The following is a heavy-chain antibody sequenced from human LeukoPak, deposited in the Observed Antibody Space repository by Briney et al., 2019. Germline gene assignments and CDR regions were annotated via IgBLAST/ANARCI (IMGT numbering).Heavy chain of an antibody. Sequence: SETLSLTCAVYGGSFSGYYWSWIRQPPGKGLEWIGEIYHSGSTNYNPSLKSRVTISVDTSKNQFSLKLSSVTAADTAVYYCARLLRYFDWLLYGHHFDYWGQGTLVTVSS. CDR2: IYHSGST. D-gene: IGHD3-9*01. CDR1: GGSFSGYY. J-gene: IGHJ4*02. CDR3: ARLLRYFDWLLYGHHFDY. V-gene: IGHV4-34*01.